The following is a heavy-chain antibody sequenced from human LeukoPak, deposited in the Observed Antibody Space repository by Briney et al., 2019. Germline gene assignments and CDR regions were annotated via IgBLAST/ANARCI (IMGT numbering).Heavy chain of an antibody. CDR2: ISGSGGST. J-gene: IGHJ3*02. Sequence: GGSLRLSCAACGFTFSSYAMSWVRQAPGKGLEWVSAISGSGGSTYYADSVKGRFTISRDNSKNTLYLQMNSLRAEDTAVYYCAKDAAIWYYYDSSGSPNAFDIWGQGTMVTVSS. CDR3: AKDAAIWYYYDSSGSPNAFDI. D-gene: IGHD3-22*01. CDR1: GFTFSSYA. V-gene: IGHV3-23*01.